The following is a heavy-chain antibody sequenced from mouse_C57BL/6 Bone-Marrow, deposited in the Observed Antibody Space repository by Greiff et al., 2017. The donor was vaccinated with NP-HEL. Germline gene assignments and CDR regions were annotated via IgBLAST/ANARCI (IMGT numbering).Heavy chain of an antibody. V-gene: IGHV5-2*01. CDR2: INSDGGST. D-gene: IGHD3-1*01. J-gene: IGHJ1*03. Sequence: EVKLVESGGGLVQPGESLKLSCESNEYEFPSYDMPWVRKTPEKRLELVAAINSDGGSTYYPDTMERRFIISRDNTKKTLYLQMSSLRSEDTALYYCARLRAGYWYFDVWGTGTTVTVSS. CDR1: EYEFPSYD. CDR3: ARLRAGYWYFDV.